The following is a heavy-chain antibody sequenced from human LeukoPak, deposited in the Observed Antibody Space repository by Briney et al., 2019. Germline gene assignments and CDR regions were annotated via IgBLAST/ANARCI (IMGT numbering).Heavy chain of an antibody. V-gene: IGHV1-69*13. Sequence: SVKVSCKASVRNFNNYATFWVRQAPGQGCEWMGELVSSVGSVSYAQKFQGRDTFTADQYKNTVYMDMPSLSSEDTAVYYCARRADPGRLGEWTYYYMDVWGKGTTVAVSS. CDR2: LVSSVGSV. J-gene: IGHJ6*03. CDR1: VRNFNNYA. D-gene: IGHD3-16*01. CDR3: ARRADPGRLGEWTYYYMDV.